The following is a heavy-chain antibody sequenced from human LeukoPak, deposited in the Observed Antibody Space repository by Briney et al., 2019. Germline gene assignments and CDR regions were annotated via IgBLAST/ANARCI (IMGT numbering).Heavy chain of an antibody. V-gene: IGHV1-8*01. J-gene: IGHJ4*02. CDR3: ARGMGSGSYSAAYYFDY. CDR2: MNPNSGNT. Sequence: ASVKVSCKPSGYTFTSYDINWVRQATGQGLAWMGWMNPNSGNTGYAQKFQGRGTMTTNTSISTAYMELSSLRSADTAVYYCARGMGSGSYSAAYYFDYWGQGTLVTVSS. D-gene: IGHD3-22*01. CDR1: GYTFTSYD.